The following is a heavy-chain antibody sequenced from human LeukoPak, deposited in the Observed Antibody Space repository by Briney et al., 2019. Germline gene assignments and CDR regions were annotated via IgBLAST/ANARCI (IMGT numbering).Heavy chain of an antibody. CDR1: ELIVSSNY. CDR3: ARGPRYSYGDFDH. J-gene: IGHJ4*02. CDR2: IYSGGST. D-gene: IGHD5-18*01. Sequence: GGSLRLSCAASELIVSSNYMSWVRQAPGKGLEWVSVIYSGGSTYYANSVKGRFIISRDDSKNTLYLQMNSLRAEDTAVYHCARGPRYSYGDFDHWGQGTLVTVSS. V-gene: IGHV3-53*01.